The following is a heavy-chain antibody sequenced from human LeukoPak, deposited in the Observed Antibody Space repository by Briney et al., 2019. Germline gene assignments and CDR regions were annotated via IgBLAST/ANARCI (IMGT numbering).Heavy chain of an antibody. J-gene: IGHJ4*02. D-gene: IGHD5-12*01. CDR2: INHSGST. Sequence: SETLSLTCAVYGGSFSGYYWSWIRQPPGKGLEWIGEINHSGSTNYNPSLKSRVTISVDTSKNQFSLKLSSVTAADTAVYYCATRSSGYDSPLCWGQGTLVTVSS. CDR3: ATRSSGYDSPLC. CDR1: GGSFSGYY. V-gene: IGHV4-34*01.